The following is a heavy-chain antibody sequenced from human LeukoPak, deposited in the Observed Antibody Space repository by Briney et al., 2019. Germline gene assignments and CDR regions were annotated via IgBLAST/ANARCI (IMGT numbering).Heavy chain of an antibody. V-gene: IGHV4-34*01. J-gene: IGHJ4*02. D-gene: IGHD6-19*01. CDR2: INHSGST. CDR1: GGSFSGCY. CDR3: ASEQSGYYFDY. Sequence: SETLSLTCAVYGGSFSGCYWSWIRQPPGKGLEWIGEINHSGSTNYNPSLKSRVTISVDTSKNQFSLKLSSVTAADTAVYYCASEQSGYYFDYWGQGTLVTVSS.